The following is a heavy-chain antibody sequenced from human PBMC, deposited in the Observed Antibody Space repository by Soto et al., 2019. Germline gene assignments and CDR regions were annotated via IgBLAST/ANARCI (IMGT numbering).Heavy chain of an antibody. D-gene: IGHD4-4*01. CDR1: GGTFSSYA. Sequence: QVQLVQSGAEVKKPGSSVKVSCKASGGTFSSYAISWVRQAPGQGLEWMGGIIPIFGTANYAQKFQGRVTIAADESTSTADMELSSLTSEDTAVYYCARVTDPVTNNWFDPWGEGTLVTVSS. V-gene: IGHV1-69*12. CDR2: IIPIFGTA. CDR3: ARVTDPVTNNWFDP. J-gene: IGHJ5*02.